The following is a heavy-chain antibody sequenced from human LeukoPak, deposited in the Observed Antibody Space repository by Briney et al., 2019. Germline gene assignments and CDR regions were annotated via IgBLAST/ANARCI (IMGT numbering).Heavy chain of an antibody. V-gene: IGHV4-39*07. CDR3: ARDTGEPPNDSSYDY. J-gene: IGHJ4*02. Sequence: SETLSLTCTVSGGSISSSSYYWGWIRQPPGKGLEWIGSIYYSGSTYYNPSLKSRVTISVDTSKNQFSLKLTSVTAADTAVYYCARDTGEPPNDSSYDYWGQGTLV. CDR1: GGSISSSSYY. CDR2: IYYSGST. D-gene: IGHD3-22*01.